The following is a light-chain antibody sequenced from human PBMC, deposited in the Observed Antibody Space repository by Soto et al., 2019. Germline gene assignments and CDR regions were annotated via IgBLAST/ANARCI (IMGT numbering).Light chain of an antibody. Sequence: DIQMTQSPSSLSAFVGDRVTITCRASQSISGYLNWYQQKPGKAPKLLIFATSSLQSGVPSRFSGSASGTDFTLTISSLQREDFAMYYCQQSYSTLITFGQGTRPEIK. J-gene: IGKJ5*01. CDR3: QQSYSTLIT. V-gene: IGKV1-39*01. CDR1: QSISGY. CDR2: ATS.